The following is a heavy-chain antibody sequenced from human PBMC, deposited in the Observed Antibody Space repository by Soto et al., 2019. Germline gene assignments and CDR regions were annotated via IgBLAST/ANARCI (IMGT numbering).Heavy chain of an antibody. Sequence: EVQLVDSGGGLVQPGGSLRLSCAASGFIFSNYVMSWVRQAPGKGLEWVSSISDSGGTSYYADSVKGRFTISRDNSKNTLYLQMNSLTAEDTAIYYCAKRPRALLTFDCWGQGALGTVAS. V-gene: IGHV3-23*04. CDR2: ISDSGGTS. D-gene: IGHD1-26*01. CDR1: GFIFSNYV. J-gene: IGHJ4*02. CDR3: AKRPRALLTFDC.